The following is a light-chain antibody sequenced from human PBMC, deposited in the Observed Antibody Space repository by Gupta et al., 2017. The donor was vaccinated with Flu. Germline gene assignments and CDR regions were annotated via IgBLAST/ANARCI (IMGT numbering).Light chain of an antibody. Sequence: GQTASITCSGENLGAKYVCWYQQRPGQSPLLVIYQDNRRPSGIPERFSGYNSGNTATLTISGAQAMDEADDFCQTWDSSTAYHVFGTGTKVTVV. CDR1: NLGAKY. V-gene: IGLV3-1*01. CDR2: QDN. J-gene: IGLJ1*01. CDR3: QTWDSSTAYHV.